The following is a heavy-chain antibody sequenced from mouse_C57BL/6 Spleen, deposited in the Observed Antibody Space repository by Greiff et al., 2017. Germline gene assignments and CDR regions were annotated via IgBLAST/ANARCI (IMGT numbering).Heavy chain of an antibody. J-gene: IGHJ4*01. V-gene: IGHV7-3*01. Sequence: DVKLVESGGGLVQPGGSLSLSCAASGFTFTDYYMSWVRQPPGKALEWLGFVRNKANGYTTEYSACVKGRFTISRDNSQSILYLQVNALRAEDSATYYYARYRKGNAMDYWGQGTSVTVSS. CDR3: ARYRKGNAMDY. CDR2: VRNKANGYTT. CDR1: GFTFTDYY.